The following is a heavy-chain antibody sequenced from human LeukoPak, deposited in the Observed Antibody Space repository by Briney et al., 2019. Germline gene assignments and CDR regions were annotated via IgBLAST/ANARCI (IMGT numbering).Heavy chain of an antibody. D-gene: IGHD2-8*01. CDR2: ISGSGGST. Sequence: QPGGSLRLSCAASGFTFSSYAMTWVRQAPGKGLEWVSAISGSGGSTYYADSVKGRFTISRDNSKNTLDLQMNSRRAEDTAVYYCAKGEVYARVGYWGQGTLVTVSS. V-gene: IGHV3-23*01. J-gene: IGHJ4*02. CDR1: GFTFSSYA. CDR3: AKGEVYARVGY.